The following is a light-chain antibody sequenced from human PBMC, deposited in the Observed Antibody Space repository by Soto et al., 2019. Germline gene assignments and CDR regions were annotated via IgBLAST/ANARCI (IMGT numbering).Light chain of an antibody. V-gene: IGLV3-21*02. CDR2: DQS. CDR3: QVWDSSSDHRV. J-gene: IGLJ2*01. Sequence: SYELTQPPSVSVAPGQTARITCGGDNIGTKRVHWYRQKPGQAPVLVVYDQSDRPSGIPERFSGSISDTPATLTISRVETGDEADYYCQVWDSSSDHRVFGGGTKLTVL. CDR1: NIGTKR.